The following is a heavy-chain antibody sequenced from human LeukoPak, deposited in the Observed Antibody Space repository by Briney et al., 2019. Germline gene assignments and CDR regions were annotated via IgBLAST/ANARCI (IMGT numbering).Heavy chain of an antibody. CDR3: AKAPYSSSWYVLCDY. J-gene: IGHJ4*02. CDR1: RFTFSSYA. D-gene: IGHD6-13*01. Sequence: GGSLRLSCAASRFTFSSYAMSWVRQAPGKGLEWVSAISGSGGSTYYADSVKGRFTISRDNSKNTLYLQMNSLRAEDTAVYYCAKAPYSSSWYVLCDYWGQGTLVTVSS. CDR2: ISGSGGST. V-gene: IGHV3-23*01.